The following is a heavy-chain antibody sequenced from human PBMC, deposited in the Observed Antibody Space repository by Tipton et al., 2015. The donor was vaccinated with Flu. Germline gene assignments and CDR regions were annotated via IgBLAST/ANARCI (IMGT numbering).Heavy chain of an antibody. V-gene: IGHV4-39*07. J-gene: IGHJ5*02. CDR2: TFHSGNT. CDR1: GDSIRSSNYY. Sequence: GLVKPSETLSLTCGVSGDSIRSSNYYWGWIRQPPGKGLEWIGNTFHSGNTYLNPSLKSRVTISIDTSKNQFSLKLSSVTAADSAVYYCARRDYSNYVSEPKTWFAPWGQGALVTVSS. CDR3: ARRDYSNYVSEPKTWFAP. D-gene: IGHD4-11*01.